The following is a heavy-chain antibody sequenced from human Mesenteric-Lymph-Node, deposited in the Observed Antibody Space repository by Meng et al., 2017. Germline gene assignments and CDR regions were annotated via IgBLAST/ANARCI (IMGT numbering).Heavy chain of an antibody. CDR3: ARDPGSGAYDL. Sequence: GESLKISCAASGFSFSTWWMSWVRQTPGMGLEWVANIDQGGNNINYVDSVKGRFTISRDNGRNSLYLQMNSLRGDDTAVYYCARDPGSGAYDLWGQGTVVTVSS. D-gene: IGHD1-26*01. V-gene: IGHV3-7*01. J-gene: IGHJ3*01. CDR1: GFSFSTWW. CDR2: IDQGGNNI.